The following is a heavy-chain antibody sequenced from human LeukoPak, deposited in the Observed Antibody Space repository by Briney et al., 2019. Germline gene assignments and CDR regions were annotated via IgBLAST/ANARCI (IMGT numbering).Heavy chain of an antibody. D-gene: IGHD5-18*01. V-gene: IGHV3-74*01. CDR3: VRHNYGYDY. Sequence: GGSLRLSCAASGFTFNIYWVHWVRQAPGEGPVWVAHILNDGGSTSYADSVKGRSIISRDNAKNTLSLQMNSLRAEDTAVYYCVRHNYGYDYWGQGTPVTVSS. CDR1: GFTFNIYW. J-gene: IGHJ4*02. CDR2: ILNDGGST.